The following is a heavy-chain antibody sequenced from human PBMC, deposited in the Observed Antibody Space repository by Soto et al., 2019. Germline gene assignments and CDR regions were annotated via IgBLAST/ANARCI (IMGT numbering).Heavy chain of an antibody. CDR3: GRAACGGGGCRGGDYFDY. CDR2: ISYDGSDK. V-gene: IGHV3-30*14. J-gene: IGHJ4*02. CDR1: GFSFSTYG. D-gene: IGHD2-15*01. Sequence: QVQLVESGGGVVQPGRSLRLSCAASGFSFSTYGMHWVRQAPGKGLEWVAFISYDGSDKYYADSVKGRFTVSRDNSKSTLSLQMDSLRAEDTAVYYCGRAACGGGGCRGGDYFDYWGQGTLVTVSS.